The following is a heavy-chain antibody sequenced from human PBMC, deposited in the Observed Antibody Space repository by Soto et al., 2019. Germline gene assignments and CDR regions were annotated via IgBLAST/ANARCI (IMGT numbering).Heavy chain of an antibody. CDR1: GGTFSSYA. CDR2: IIPIFGTA. D-gene: IGHD3-10*01. Sequence: QVQLVQSGAEVKKPGSSVKVSCKASGGTFSSYAISWVRQAPGQGLEWMGGIIPIFGTANYAQKFQGRATSTADESTSTAYMELSSLRPEETAVYYCARAMVRGYTTPGGFDYWGQGTLVTVSS. V-gene: IGHV1-69*01. J-gene: IGHJ4*02. CDR3: ARAMVRGYTTPGGFDY.